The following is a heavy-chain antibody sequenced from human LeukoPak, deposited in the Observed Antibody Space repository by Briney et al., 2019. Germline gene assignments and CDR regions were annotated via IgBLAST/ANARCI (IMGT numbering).Heavy chain of an antibody. Sequence: GASVKVSCKASGGTFSSYAISWVRQAPGQGLEWMGGIIPIFGTANYAQKFQGRVTITADESTSTAYMELSSLRSEDTAVYYCARGGDLIAAAYFDYWGQGTLVTVSS. CDR2: IIPIFGTA. D-gene: IGHD6-13*01. CDR3: ARGGDLIAAAYFDY. V-gene: IGHV1-69*13. CDR1: GGTFSSYA. J-gene: IGHJ4*02.